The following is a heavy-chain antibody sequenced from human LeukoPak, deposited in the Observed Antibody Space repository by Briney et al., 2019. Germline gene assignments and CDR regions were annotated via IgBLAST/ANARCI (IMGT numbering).Heavy chain of an antibody. Sequence: QPGGSLRFSCAASGFTFSSYGMHWVRQAPGKGLEWVAVISYDGSNKYYADSVKGRFTISRDNSKNTLYLQMNSLRAEDTAVYYCARSGVATLDFGDYWGQGTLVTVSS. CDR1: GFTFSSYG. J-gene: IGHJ4*02. V-gene: IGHV3-30*03. CDR2: ISYDGSNK. CDR3: ARSGVATLDFGDY. D-gene: IGHD5-12*01.